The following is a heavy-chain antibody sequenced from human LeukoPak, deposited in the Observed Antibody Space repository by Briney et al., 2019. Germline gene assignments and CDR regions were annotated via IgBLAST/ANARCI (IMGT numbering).Heavy chain of an antibody. V-gene: IGHV3-7*01. CDR3: ATSKDTAGGPY. CDR2: VRQDGGAT. Sequence: GGSLRLSCAASGFTFTSDWMTWVRQAPGKGLEWVANVRQDGGATYYGDSVKGRFTISRDNSKNSLFLQMNSLRADDTAIYYCATSKDTAGGPYWGQGTLVTVSS. D-gene: IGHD5-18*01. J-gene: IGHJ4*02. CDR1: GFTFTSDW.